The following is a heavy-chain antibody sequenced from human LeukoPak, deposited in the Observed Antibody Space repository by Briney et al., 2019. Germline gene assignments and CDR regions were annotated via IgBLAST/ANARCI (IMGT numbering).Heavy chain of an antibody. J-gene: IGHJ2*01. D-gene: IGHD3-10*01. Sequence: SETLSLTCAVYGGSFSGYYWSWIRQPPGKGLEWIGEINHSGSTNYNPSLKCRVTISVDTSKNQFSLKLSSVTAADTAVYYCARAGLLVRGVTLRYFDLWGRGTLVTVSS. CDR1: GGSFSGYY. CDR3: ARAGLLVRGVTLRYFDL. CDR2: INHSGST. V-gene: IGHV4-34*01.